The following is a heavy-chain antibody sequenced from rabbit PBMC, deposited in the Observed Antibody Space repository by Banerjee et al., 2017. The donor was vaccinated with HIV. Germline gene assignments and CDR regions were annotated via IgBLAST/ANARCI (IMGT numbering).Heavy chain of an antibody. V-gene: IGHV1S45*01. Sequence: QEQLVESGGGLVKPGGSLTLTCTASGFSFGSNDYMCWVRQAPGRGLEWIACIYSGNSGYTYYATWATGRFTCSKTSSTTVTLQVTSLTVADTATYFCARDLDSVIGWNFGWWGPGTLVTVS. CDR1: GFSFGSNDY. CDR2: IYSGNSGYT. CDR3: ARDLDSVIGWNFGW. J-gene: IGHJ4*01. D-gene: IGHD1-1*01.